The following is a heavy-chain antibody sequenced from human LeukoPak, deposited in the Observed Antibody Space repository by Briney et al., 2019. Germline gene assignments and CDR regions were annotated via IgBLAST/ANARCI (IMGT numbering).Heavy chain of an antibody. CDR1: GVSISSYY. CDR2: IYYSGST. D-gene: IGHD3-10*01. V-gene: IGHV4-59*08. CDR3: ARQGPGFDY. Sequence: SETLSLTCTVSGVSISSYYWSWIRQPPGKGLEWIGYIYYSGSTNYNPSLKSRVTISVDTSKNQFSLKLSSVTAADTAVYYCARQGPGFDYWGQGTLVTVSS. J-gene: IGHJ4*02.